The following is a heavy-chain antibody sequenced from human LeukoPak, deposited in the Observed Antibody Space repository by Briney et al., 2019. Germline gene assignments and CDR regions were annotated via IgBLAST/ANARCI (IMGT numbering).Heavy chain of an antibody. CDR3: TRDLYSSGWYDAFDI. Sequence: GRSLRLSCTASGFTFGDYAMSWVRQAPGKGLEWVGFIRSKAYGGTTEYAASVKGRFTISRDDSKSIAYLQMNSLKTEDTAVYYCTRDLYSSGWYDAFDIWGQGTMVTVSS. CDR2: IRSKAYGGTT. J-gene: IGHJ3*02. D-gene: IGHD6-19*01. CDR1: GFTFGDYA. V-gene: IGHV3-49*04.